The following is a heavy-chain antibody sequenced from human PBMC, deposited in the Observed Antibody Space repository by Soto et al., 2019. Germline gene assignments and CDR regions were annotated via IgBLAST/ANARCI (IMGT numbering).Heavy chain of an antibody. CDR3: AREFPYDSSGYKYYSRGSFDY. Sequence: PGGSLRLSCAASGFTFSSYWMSWVRQAPGKGLEWVANIKQDGSEKYYVDSVKGRFTISRDNAKNSLYLQMNSLRAEDTAVYYCAREFPYDSSGYKYYSRGSFDYWGQGTLVTVSS. CDR1: GFTFSSYW. V-gene: IGHV3-7*01. D-gene: IGHD3-22*01. J-gene: IGHJ4*02. CDR2: IKQDGSEK.